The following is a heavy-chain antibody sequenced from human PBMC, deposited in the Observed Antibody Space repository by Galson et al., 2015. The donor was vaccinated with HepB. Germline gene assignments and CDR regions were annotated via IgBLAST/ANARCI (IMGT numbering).Heavy chain of an antibody. J-gene: IGHJ4*02. V-gene: IGHV3-48*01. CDR3: ARVGRGTTVTFFSFDY. CDR2: ISSSSSTI. CDR1: GFTFSSYS. D-gene: IGHD4-17*01. Sequence: SLRLSCAASGFTFSSYSMNWVRQAPGKGLEWVSYISSSSSTIYYADSVKGRFTIPRDNAKNSLYLQMNSMRAEDTAVYYCARVGRGTTVTFFSFDYWGQGTLVTVSS.